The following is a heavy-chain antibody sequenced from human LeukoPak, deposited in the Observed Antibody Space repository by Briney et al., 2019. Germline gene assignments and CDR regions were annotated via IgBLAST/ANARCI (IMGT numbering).Heavy chain of an antibody. CDR1: GYSISSGYF. Sequence: SETLSLICTVSGYSISSGYFWGWIRQPPGKGLEWIGSIYHSGITYYNPSLRSRVTISVDTSKNQFSLKLSSVTAADTAVYYCARDSKWELPDAFDIWGQGTMVTVSS. D-gene: IGHD1-26*01. J-gene: IGHJ3*02. CDR3: ARDSKWELPDAFDI. V-gene: IGHV4-38-2*02. CDR2: IYHSGIT.